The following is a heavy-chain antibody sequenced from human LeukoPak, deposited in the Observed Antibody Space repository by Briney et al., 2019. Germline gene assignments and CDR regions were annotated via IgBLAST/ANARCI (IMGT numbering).Heavy chain of an antibody. Sequence: GGSLRFSCAASGFTFSSYAMSWVRQAPGKGLEWVSAISGSGGSTYYADSVKGRFTISRDNSKNTLYLQMNSLRAEDTAVYYCAKGSLGTPSGYGDYWGQGTLVTVSS. CDR2: ISGSGGST. D-gene: IGHD5-18*01. J-gene: IGHJ4*02. CDR1: GFTFSSYA. CDR3: AKGSLGTPSGYGDY. V-gene: IGHV3-23*01.